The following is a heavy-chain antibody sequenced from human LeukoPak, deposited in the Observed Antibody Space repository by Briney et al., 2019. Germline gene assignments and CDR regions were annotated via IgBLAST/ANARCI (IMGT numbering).Heavy chain of an antibody. CDR1: GFTFSSYN. CDR2: IWYDGSNK. V-gene: IGHV3-33*08. CDR3: ARTYYYDSSGYYFGY. Sequence: GESLRLSCAASGFTFSSYNMIWVRQAPGKGLEWVAVIWYDGSNKYYADSVKGRFTISRDNSKNTLYLQMNSLRAEDTAVYYCARTYYYDSSGYYFGYWGQGTLVTVSS. J-gene: IGHJ4*02. D-gene: IGHD3-22*01.